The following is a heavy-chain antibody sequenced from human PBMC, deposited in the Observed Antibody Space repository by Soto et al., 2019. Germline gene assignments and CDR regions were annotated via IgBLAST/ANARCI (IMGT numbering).Heavy chain of an antibody. CDR1: GGSISSYY. V-gene: IGHV4-59*01. CDR2: IYYSGST. J-gene: IGHJ6*02. D-gene: IGHD6-13*01. Sequence: SETLSLTCTVSGGSISSYYWSWIRQPPGKGLEWIGYIYYSGSTNYNPSLKSRVTISVDTSKNQFSLKLSSVTAADTAVYYCARVEQQLGPHYYYYGMDVWGQGTTVTVSS. CDR3: ARVEQQLGPHYYYYGMDV.